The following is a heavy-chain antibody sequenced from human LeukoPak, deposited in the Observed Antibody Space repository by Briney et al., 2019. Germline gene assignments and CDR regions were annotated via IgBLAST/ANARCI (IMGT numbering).Heavy chain of an antibody. D-gene: IGHD3-10*01. CDR3: ASSLLYGSGSHRSYYYYGMDV. CDR2: IYPGDSHT. CDR1: GYSFTSYW. V-gene: IGHV5-51*01. J-gene: IGHJ6*02. Sequence: GESLKISCQGSGYSFTSYWIGWERQMPGKGLEWMGIIYPGDSHTRYSLSLQCQYTISADKSISTAYLQWSSLKASDTAMYYCASSLLYGSGSHRSYYYYGMDVWGQGTTVTVSS.